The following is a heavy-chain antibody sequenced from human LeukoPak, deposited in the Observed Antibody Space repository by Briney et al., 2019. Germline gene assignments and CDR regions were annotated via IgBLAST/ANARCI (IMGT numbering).Heavy chain of an antibody. CDR1: GFTLSSVW. CDR3: TTDRGRAELPLFAT. V-gene: IGHV3-15*01. Sequence: PGGSLRLSCAASGFTLSSVWMSWVRQAPGKGLELIGRIKSKTDGGTIDYAAPVKVRVTISRDDSKNTLYLQMNSLQTEDTGVYYCTTDRGRAELPLFATWGQGTLVTVSS. CDR2: IKSKTDGGTI. J-gene: IGHJ5*02. D-gene: IGHD3-10*01.